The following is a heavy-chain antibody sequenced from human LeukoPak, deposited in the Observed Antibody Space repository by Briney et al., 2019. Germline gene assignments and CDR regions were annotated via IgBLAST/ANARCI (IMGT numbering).Heavy chain of an antibody. CDR2: MNSGSHYK. D-gene: IGHD2-2*01. CDR3: VRSTSPPQFDY. J-gene: IGHJ4*02. Sequence: GGSLRLSCTASGFNFDTYPMNWVRQAPGKGLEWVSSMNSGSHYKEYAHSVKGRFIISRDNAKNSLYLQMNSLGAEDTAVYYCVRSTSPPQFDYWGQGILVSVSS. V-gene: IGHV3-21*01. CDR1: GFNFDTYP.